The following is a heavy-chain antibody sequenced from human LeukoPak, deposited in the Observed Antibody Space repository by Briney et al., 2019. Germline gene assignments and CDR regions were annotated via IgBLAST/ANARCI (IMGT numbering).Heavy chain of an antibody. J-gene: IGHJ5*02. CDR1: GYTFTGYY. Sequence: ASVKVSCKASGYTFTGYYMHWVRQAPGQGLEWMGWINPNSGGTNYAQKFQGRVTVTRDMSTRTVYMELSDLEPEDTAGYYCARDYSGEWEQLTGWWFDPWGQGTLVIVSS. V-gene: IGHV1-2*02. CDR2: INPNSGGT. D-gene: IGHD1-26*01. CDR3: ARDYSGEWEQLTGWWFDP.